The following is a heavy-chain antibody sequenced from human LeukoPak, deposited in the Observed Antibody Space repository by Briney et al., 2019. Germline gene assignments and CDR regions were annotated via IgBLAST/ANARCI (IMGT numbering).Heavy chain of an antibody. CDR2: IYPGDSDT. CDR1: GYSFTSYW. Sequence: GESLKISCKGSGYSFTSYWIGWVRQMPGKGLEWMGIIYPGDSDTRYSPSFQGQVTISADKSISTAYLQWSSLKASDTAMCYCASQSYNYPPYCSGGSCHQQAFDIWGQGTMVTVSS. CDR3: ASQSYNYPPYCSGGSCHQQAFDI. D-gene: IGHD2-15*01. V-gene: IGHV5-51*01. J-gene: IGHJ3*02.